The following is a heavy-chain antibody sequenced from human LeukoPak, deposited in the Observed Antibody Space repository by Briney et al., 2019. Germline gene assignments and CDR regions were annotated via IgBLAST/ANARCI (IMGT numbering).Heavy chain of an antibody. J-gene: IGHJ3*01. Sequence: GGSLRLSCAASGFTFSNAWMSWVRQAPGKGLEWVGRIKSKTDGGTTDYAAPVKGRFTISRDDSKNTLYLQMNSLKTEDTAVYYCTTGIVGAIGAFDVWGQGTMVTVSS. CDR1: GFTFSNAW. CDR3: TTGIVGAIGAFDV. V-gene: IGHV3-15*01. CDR2: IKSKTDGGTT. D-gene: IGHD1-26*01.